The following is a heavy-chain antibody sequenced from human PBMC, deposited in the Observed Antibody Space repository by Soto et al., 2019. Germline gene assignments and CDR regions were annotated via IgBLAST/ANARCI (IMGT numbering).Heavy chain of an antibody. Sequence: GGSLRLSCAASGFTFNSYWMHWVRQAPGKGLVWVSHIDSDGNSKTYADSVQGRFTISRDNAKNSLYLQMNSLRDEDTAVYYCAREYFDWSNWFDPWGQGTLVTVSS. CDR2: IDSDGNSK. V-gene: IGHV3-74*01. D-gene: IGHD3-9*01. J-gene: IGHJ5*02. CDR1: GFTFNSYW. CDR3: AREYFDWSNWFDP.